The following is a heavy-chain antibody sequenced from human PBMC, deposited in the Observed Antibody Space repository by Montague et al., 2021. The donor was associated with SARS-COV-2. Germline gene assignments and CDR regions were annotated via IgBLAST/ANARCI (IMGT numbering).Heavy chain of an antibody. V-gene: IGHV4-59*01. CDR3: ARDTFYYGSDSYYADTFDM. J-gene: IGHJ3*02. D-gene: IGHD3-10*01. Sequence: SEALSLTCTVSGGSITSNWWSWIRQPPGKGLEWVGYALYTGRSRSNPSLQSRVFISVDTSKNQVSLKLSSVTAADTAVYYCARDTFYYGSDSYYADTFDMWGQGTMVTVSS. CDR1: GGSITSNW. CDR2: ALYTGRS.